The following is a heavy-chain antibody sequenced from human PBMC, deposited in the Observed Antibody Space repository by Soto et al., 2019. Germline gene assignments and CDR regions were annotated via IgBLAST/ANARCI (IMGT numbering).Heavy chain of an antibody. D-gene: IGHD3-16*01. CDR3: ARVRIPLFDS. Sequence: PSETLSLTCAVYGGSFSGYYWSWIRQPPGKGLEWIGEINHSGSTNYNPSLKSRVTISVDTSKNQFSLKLSSVTAADTAVYYCARVRIPLFDSWGQGTPVTVSS. CDR1: GGSFSGYY. CDR2: INHSGST. J-gene: IGHJ5*01. V-gene: IGHV4-34*01.